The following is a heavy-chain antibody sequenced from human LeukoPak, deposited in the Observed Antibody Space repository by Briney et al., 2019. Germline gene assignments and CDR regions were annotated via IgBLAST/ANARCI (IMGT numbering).Heavy chain of an antibody. CDR3: ARVVGRYCSSTSCYIDY. D-gene: IGHD2-2*02. J-gene: IGHJ4*02. Sequence: SETLSLTCTVSGGSISTYYWSWIRQHPGKGLEWIGYIYDSGSTNYNPSPKSRVTISEDTSKRQFSLKLRSVTAADTAVYYCARVVGRYCSSTSCYIDYWGQGTLVTVSS. CDR1: GGSISTYY. CDR2: IYDSGST. V-gene: IGHV4-59*01.